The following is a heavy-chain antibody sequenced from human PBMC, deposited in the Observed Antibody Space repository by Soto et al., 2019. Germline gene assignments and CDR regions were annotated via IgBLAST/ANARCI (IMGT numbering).Heavy chain of an antibody. V-gene: IGHV4-30-4*01. CDR1: GGSISSGDYY. CDR2: IYYSGST. J-gene: IGHJ5*02. D-gene: IGHD2-2*01. CDR3: ARGEAVPAAPDTYNWFDP. Sequence: QVQLQESGPGLVKPSQTLSLTCTVSGGSISSGDYYWSWIRQPPGKGLEWIGYIYYSGSTYYNPSLKSRVTISVDTSKNQCSLKLSSVTAADTAVYYCARGEAVPAAPDTYNWFDPWGQGTLVTVSS.